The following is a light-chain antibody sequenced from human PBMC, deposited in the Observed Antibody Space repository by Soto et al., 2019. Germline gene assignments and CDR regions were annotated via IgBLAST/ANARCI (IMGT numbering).Light chain of an antibody. CDR1: QSISSA. CDR2: DAS. Sequence: EIVLTQSPATLSLSPGDRAILSCRASQSISSALAWSQQKPGQAPRRLIYDASDRASGIPARFSDSRSGTDFPLTISSLEPDDFAGYYCQQRSDCLTFSGGTRVEIK. J-gene: IGKJ4*01. V-gene: IGKV3-11*01. CDR3: QQRSDCLT.